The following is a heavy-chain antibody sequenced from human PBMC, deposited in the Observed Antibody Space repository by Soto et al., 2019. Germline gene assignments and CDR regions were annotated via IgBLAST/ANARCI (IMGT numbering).Heavy chain of an antibody. D-gene: IGHD6-13*01. CDR3: AKESVLLRIAAAGTNLIDY. CDR1: GFTFSSYA. CDR2: ISGSGGST. J-gene: IGHJ4*02. V-gene: IGHV3-23*01. Sequence: EVQLLESGGGLVQPGGSLRLSCAASGFTFSSYAMSWVRQAPGKGLEWVSAISGSGGSTYYADSVKGRFTISRDNSKNTLYLQMNSLRAEDTAVYYCAKESVLLRIAAAGTNLIDYWGQGTLVTVSS.